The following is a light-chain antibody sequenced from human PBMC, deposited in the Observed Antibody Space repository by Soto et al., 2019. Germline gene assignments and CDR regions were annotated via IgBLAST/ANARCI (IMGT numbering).Light chain of an antibody. Sequence: QSVLTQPASVSGSPGQSITISCTGTSSDVGNYDYVSWYQQHPGKAPKLMIYEVSNRPSGASNRFSGSKSGNTASLTISGLQAEDEADYYCSSYASSTSYVFGTGTKVTVL. V-gene: IGLV2-14*01. CDR3: SSYASSTSYV. J-gene: IGLJ1*01. CDR1: SSDVGNYDY. CDR2: EVS.